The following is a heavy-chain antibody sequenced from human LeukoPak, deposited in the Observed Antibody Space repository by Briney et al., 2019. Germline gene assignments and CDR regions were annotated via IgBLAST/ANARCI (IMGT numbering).Heavy chain of an antibody. CDR2: ISDTGDT. CDR3: AKTLFGFSYGKIDY. J-gene: IGHJ4*02. Sequence: GGSLRLSCATSEFTFRSHAMDWVRQAPGKGLEWVSSISDTGDTYYADSVKGRFTISRDNSRNTLYLQMSSLRAEDTAIYYCAKTLFGFSYGKIDYWGQGTQVTVSS. D-gene: IGHD5-18*01. V-gene: IGHV3-23*01. CDR1: EFTFRSHA.